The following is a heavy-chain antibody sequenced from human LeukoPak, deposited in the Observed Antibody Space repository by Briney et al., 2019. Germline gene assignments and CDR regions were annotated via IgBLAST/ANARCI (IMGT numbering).Heavy chain of an antibody. CDR2: ISSSGSTI. CDR3: AREGSYYYYYMDV. Sequence: GGSLRLSCAASGFTFSSYEMNWVRQAPGKGLEWVSYISSSGSTIYYADSVKGRFTISRDNAKNTLYLQMNSLRAEDTAVYYCAREGSYYYYYMDVWGKGTTVTVSS. J-gene: IGHJ6*03. CDR1: GFTFSSYE. V-gene: IGHV3-48*03.